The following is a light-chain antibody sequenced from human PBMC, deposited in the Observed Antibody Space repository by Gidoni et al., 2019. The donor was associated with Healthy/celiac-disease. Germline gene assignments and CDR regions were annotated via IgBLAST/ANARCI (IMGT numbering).Light chain of an antibody. CDR2: AAS. Sequence: DLQMTQSPSSLSASVGDRVTITCRASQSISSYLNWYQQKPGKAPKLLIYAASSLQSGVPSRFSGSGSGTDFTLTISSLQPEDFATYYCKHGGTFGQGTKVEIK. CDR3: KHGGT. V-gene: IGKV1-39*01. J-gene: IGKJ1*01. CDR1: QSISSY.